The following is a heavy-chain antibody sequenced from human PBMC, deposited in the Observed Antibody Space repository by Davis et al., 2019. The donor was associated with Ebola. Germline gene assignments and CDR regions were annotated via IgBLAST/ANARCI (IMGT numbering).Heavy chain of an antibody. CDR2: IKQDGSEK. CDR3: VRRSSQALD. J-gene: IGHJ4*02. V-gene: IGHV3-7*01. CDR1: GFTFTRYW. Sequence: GGSLRLSCAASGFTFTRYWMSWVRQAPGKGLEWVANIKQDGSEKYYVDSVKGRFTISRNNAKNSLYLQMNSLRVEDTAVYYCVRRSSQALDWGQGTLVTVSS. D-gene: IGHD6-6*01.